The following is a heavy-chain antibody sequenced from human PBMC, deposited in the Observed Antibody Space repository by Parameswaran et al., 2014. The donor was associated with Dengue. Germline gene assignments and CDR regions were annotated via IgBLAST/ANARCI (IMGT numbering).Heavy chain of an antibody. Sequence: VRQAPGKGLEWVSAISGSGGSTYYADSVKGRFTISRDNSKNTLYLQMNSLRAEDTAVYYCAKTGYSSGHGYWGQGTLVTVSS. J-gene: IGHJ4*02. CDR3: AKTGYSSGHGY. CDR2: ISGSGGST. V-gene: IGHV3-23*01. D-gene: IGHD6-19*01.